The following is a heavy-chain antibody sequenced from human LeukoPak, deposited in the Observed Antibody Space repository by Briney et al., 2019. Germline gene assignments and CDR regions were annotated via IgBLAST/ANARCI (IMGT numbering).Heavy chain of an antibody. CDR3: ARTILEYYYDSNGRYYFDY. J-gene: IGHJ4*02. CDR2: IYYSGST. D-gene: IGHD3-22*01. CDR1: GGSLSSFY. Sequence: SETLSLTCTVSGGSLSSFYWSWIRQPTGKGLEWIGYIYYSGSTNYNPSLESRVTISVDTSKNQFSLKLSSVTAADTAVYYCARTILEYYYDSNGRYYFDYWGQGTLVTVSS. V-gene: IGHV4-59*01.